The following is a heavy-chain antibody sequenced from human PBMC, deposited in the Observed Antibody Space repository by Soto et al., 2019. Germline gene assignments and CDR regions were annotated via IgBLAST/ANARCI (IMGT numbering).Heavy chain of an antibody. CDR3: ARGYRGSEPLAAPFDY. J-gene: IGHJ4*02. D-gene: IGHD5-12*01. CDR2: IKVDGNEK. Sequence: EVQLVESGGGLVQPGGSLRLSCAASGFTFSNYWMNWVRQAPGKGLEWVASIKVDGNEKHYVDSVRGRFTISGDNTENSLYLQMNSLRAEDTAVYYCARGYRGSEPLAAPFDYWGQGTLVTVSS. CDR1: GFTFSNYW. V-gene: IGHV3-7*04.